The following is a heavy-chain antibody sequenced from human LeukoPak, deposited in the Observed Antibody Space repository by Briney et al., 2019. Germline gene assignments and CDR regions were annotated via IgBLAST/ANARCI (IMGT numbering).Heavy chain of an antibody. CDR3: ARVKRPFGELSLGWFDP. Sequence: PGGSLRLSCAASGFTFDDYGMSWVRQAPGKGLEWVSGINWNGGSTGYADSVKGRFTISRDNAKNSLYLQMNSLRAEDTALYYCARVKRPFGELSLGWFDPWGQGTLVTVSS. D-gene: IGHD3-10*01. J-gene: IGHJ5*02. CDR1: GFTFDDYG. V-gene: IGHV3-20*04. CDR2: INWNGGST.